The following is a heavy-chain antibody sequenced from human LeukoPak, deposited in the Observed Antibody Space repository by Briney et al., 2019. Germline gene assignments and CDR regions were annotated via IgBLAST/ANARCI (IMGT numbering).Heavy chain of an antibody. CDR2: ISYDGSNK. V-gene: IGHV3-30*04. CDR1: GFTFSSYA. J-gene: IGHJ4*02. Sequence: GGSLRLSCAASGFTFSSYAMHWVRQAPGKGLEWVAVISYDGSNKFYADSVKGRFTFSRDNSKNTLYLQMNSLRAEDTAVYYCARLYSWGQGTLVTVSS. CDR3: ARLYS.